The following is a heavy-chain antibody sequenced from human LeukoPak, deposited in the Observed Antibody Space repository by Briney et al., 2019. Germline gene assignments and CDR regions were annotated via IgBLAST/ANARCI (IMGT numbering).Heavy chain of an antibody. Sequence: QPGGSLRLSCAASEFTFSNYWMHWVRQAPGKGLVWVSRTNSDGSITSYADSVKGRFTISRDNAKNTLYLQMNSLRAEDTAVYYCAKDRPQDYDSRSSMIDYWGQGTLVTVSS. CDR3: AKDRPQDYDSRSSMIDY. V-gene: IGHV3-74*01. J-gene: IGHJ4*02. CDR1: EFTFSNYW. CDR2: TNSDGSIT. D-gene: IGHD3-22*01.